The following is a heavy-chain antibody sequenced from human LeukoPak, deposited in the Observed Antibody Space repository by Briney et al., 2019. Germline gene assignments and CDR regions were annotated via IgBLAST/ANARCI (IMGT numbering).Heavy chain of an antibody. D-gene: IGHD5-12*01. CDR1: GGSISSHY. CDR3: ARETAGYSGYDG. V-gene: IGHV4-59*11. Sequence: PSETLSLTCTVSGGSISSHYWSWIRQPPGKGLEWIGYIYYSGSTYYNPSLKSRVTISVDTSKNQFSLKLSSVTAADTAVYYCARETAGYSGYDGWGQGTLVTVSS. CDR2: IYYSGST. J-gene: IGHJ4*02.